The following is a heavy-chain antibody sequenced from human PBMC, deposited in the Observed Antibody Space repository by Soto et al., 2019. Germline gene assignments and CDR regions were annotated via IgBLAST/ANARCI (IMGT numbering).Heavy chain of an antibody. Sequence: SETLSLTCSVSGGSINRYWWSWIRQPAGKGLEWIGRVYSSGTTDYNPSLNSRATMSVETSKNQFSLKLTSVTAADTAVYYCARDIGSYAYAEGYWGQGIQVTVSS. CDR2: VYSSGTT. V-gene: IGHV4-4*07. D-gene: IGHD2-2*01. CDR1: GGSINRYW. CDR3: ARDIGSYAYAEGY. J-gene: IGHJ4*02.